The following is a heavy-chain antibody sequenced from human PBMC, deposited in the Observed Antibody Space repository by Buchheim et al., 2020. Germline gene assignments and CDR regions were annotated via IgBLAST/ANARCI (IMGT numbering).Heavy chain of an antibody. CDR3: ARSPQYYYDSSGYRRARGHFDY. CDR2: INHSGST. J-gene: IGHJ4*02. D-gene: IGHD3-22*01. CDR1: GGSFSGYY. Sequence: QVQLQQWGAGLLKPSETLSLTCAVSGGSFSGYYWSWIRQPPGKGLEWIGEINHSGSTNYNPSLKSRVTISVDTSKNQFSLKLSSVTDADTAVYYCARSPQYYYDSSGYRRARGHFDYRGQGTL. V-gene: IGHV4-34*01.